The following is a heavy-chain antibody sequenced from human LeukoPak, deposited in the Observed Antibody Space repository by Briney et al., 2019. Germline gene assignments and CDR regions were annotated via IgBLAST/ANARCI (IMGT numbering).Heavy chain of an antibody. CDR1: GGTFSSYA. D-gene: IGHD3-10*01. CDR3: AVWFGELSPFDY. CDR2: IIPIFGTA. J-gene: IGHJ4*02. V-gene: IGHV1-69*13. Sequence: SVKVSCKASGGTFSSYAISWVRQAPGQGFEWMGGIIPIFGTANYAQKFQGRVTITADESTSTAYMELSSLRSEDTAVYYCAVWFGELSPFDYWGQGTLVTVSS.